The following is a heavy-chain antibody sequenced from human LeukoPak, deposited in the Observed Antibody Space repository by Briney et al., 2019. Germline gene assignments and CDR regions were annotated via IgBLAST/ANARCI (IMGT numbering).Heavy chain of an antibody. CDR1: GFTFSSYA. V-gene: IGHV3-23*01. CDR2: ISGSGGST. Sequence: GVSLRLSCAASGFTFSSYAMSWVRQAPGKGLEWVSAISGSGGSTYYADSVKGRFTISRDNSKNTLYLQMNSLRAEDTAVYYCAKDLAGSGSYSFDYWGQGTLVTVSS. D-gene: IGHD1-26*01. CDR3: AKDLAGSGSYSFDY. J-gene: IGHJ4*02.